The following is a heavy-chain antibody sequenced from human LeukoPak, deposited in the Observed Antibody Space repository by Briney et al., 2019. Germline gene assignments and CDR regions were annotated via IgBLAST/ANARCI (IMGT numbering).Heavy chain of an antibody. CDR3: AKSSRRGYCSGGSCPRSEYFQH. V-gene: IGHV3-23*01. CDR1: GFTFSSYA. Sequence: PGGSLRLSCAASGFTFSSYAMSWVRQAPGKGLEWVSAISGSGGSTYYADSVKGRFTISRDNSKNTLYLQMNSLRAEDTAVYYCAKSSRRGYCSGGSCPRSEYFQHWGQGTLVTVSS. CDR2: ISGSGGST. J-gene: IGHJ1*01. D-gene: IGHD2-15*01.